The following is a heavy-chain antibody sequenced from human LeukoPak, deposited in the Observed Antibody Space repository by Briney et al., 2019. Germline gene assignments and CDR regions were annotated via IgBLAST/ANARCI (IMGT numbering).Heavy chain of an antibody. Sequence: GGSLRLSCAASGFTFSSYSMNWVRQAPGKGLEWVSYISSSSSTIYYADSVKGRFTISRDNAKNSLYLQMNSLRAEDTAVYYCVYSSSSPRLGAFDIWGQGTMVTVSS. J-gene: IGHJ3*02. CDR1: GFTFSSYS. D-gene: IGHD6-6*01. CDR2: ISSSSSTI. CDR3: VYSSSSPRLGAFDI. V-gene: IGHV3-48*01.